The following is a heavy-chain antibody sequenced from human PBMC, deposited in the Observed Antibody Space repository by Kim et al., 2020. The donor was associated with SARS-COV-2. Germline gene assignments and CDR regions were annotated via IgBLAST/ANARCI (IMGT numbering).Heavy chain of an antibody. Sequence: SVKVSCKASGFTFTSSAVQWVRQARGQRLEWIGWIVVGSGNTNYAQKFQERVTITRDMSTSTAYMELSSLRSEDTAVYYCAAEENRGGYYYYYGMDVWGQGTTVTVSS. CDR3: AAEENRGGYYYYYGMDV. CDR1: GFTFTSSA. CDR2: IVVGSGNT. J-gene: IGHJ6*02. D-gene: IGHD3-16*01. V-gene: IGHV1-58*01.